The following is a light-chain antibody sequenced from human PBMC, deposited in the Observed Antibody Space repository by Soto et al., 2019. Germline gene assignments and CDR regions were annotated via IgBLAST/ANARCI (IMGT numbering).Light chain of an antibody. CDR3: AAWDDSLDGQV. CDR2: SNS. CDR1: GXNIGGNT. J-gene: IGLJ1*01. Sequence: QSALTQPPSASGTPGQRVTISCSGSGXNIGGNTVNWYQHLPGTAPKLLIYSNSQRPSGVPDRFSGSKSGTSASLAISGLQSEDEADYYCAAWDDSLDGQVFGSGTKVTVL. V-gene: IGLV1-44*01.